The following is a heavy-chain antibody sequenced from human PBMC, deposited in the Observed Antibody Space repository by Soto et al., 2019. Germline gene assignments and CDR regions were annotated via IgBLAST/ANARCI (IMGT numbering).Heavy chain of an antibody. V-gene: IGHV3-33*01. J-gene: IGHJ6*02. CDR3: ATSSQRYYGMDV. CDR2: IWYDGSNK. CDR1: GFTFSSYG. Sequence: GGSLRLSCAASGFTFSSYGMHWVRQAPGKGLEWVAVIWYDGSNKYYADSVKGRFTISRDNSKNTLYLQMNSLRAEDTAVYYCATSSQRYYGMDVWGQGTTVTVSS. D-gene: IGHD6-25*01.